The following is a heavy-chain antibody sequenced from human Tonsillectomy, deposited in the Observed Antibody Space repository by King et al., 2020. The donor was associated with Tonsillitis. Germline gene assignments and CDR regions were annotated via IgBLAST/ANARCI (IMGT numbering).Heavy chain of an antibody. V-gene: IGHV3-23*04. CDR3: AKGGGRTWSNYFDD. CDR2: FSGSGADT. J-gene: IGHJ4*02. D-gene: IGHD6-13*01. Sequence: VQLVESGGGLVQPGGSLRLPCAASKFTFSTYAMSWVRQAPGKGLEWVSTFSGSGADTYYANSVKGRFTISRDNSKNTLFLQMNSLRAEDTAVYYCAKGGGRTWSNYFDDWGQGTLVTVSS. CDR1: KFTFSTYA.